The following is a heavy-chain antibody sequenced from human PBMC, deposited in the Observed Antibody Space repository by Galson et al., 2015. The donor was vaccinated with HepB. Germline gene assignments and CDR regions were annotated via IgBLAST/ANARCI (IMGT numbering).Heavy chain of an antibody. V-gene: IGHV3-23*01. J-gene: IGHJ4*02. D-gene: IGHD2-21*01. CDR2: ISGNGDST. Sequence: SLRLSCAASGFGFDTHAMSWVRQAPGKGLEWISGISGNGDSTFYGDSVKGRFTVSRDNSKNILFLQMNSLRIEDMAVYYCTRVTNWGLFDYWGQGVLV. CDR3: TRVTNWGLFDY. CDR1: GFGFDTHA.